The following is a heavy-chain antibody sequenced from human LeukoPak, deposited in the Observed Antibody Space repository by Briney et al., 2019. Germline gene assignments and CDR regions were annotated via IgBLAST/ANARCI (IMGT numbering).Heavy chain of an antibody. Sequence: SQTLSLTCAISGDSVSSNSAAWHWIRQSPSRGLEWLGSTYHRSKWYNDYAPSVIGRISVNPDPPKNQFSLQLNSVTPEDTAVYYCARGVSYSFDYWGQGTLVTVSS. CDR1: GDSVSSNSAA. CDR2: TYHRSKWYN. V-gene: IGHV6-1*01. CDR3: ARGVSYSFDY. D-gene: IGHD1-26*01. J-gene: IGHJ4*02.